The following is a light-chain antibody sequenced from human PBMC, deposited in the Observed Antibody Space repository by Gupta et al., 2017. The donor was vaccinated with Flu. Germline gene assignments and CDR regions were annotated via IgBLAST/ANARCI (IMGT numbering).Light chain of an antibody. J-gene: IGLJ3*02. CDR1: SSDVGSYKF. V-gene: IGLV2-14*02. CDR3: SSFTTSSTLL. CDR2: EVS. Sequence: SIAISCTGTSSDVGSYKFVSWYQQHPGKVPKLIIYEVSGRPSGVSDRFSGSKSGNTASLTISGLQAEDEALYYCSSFTTSSTLLFGGGNKLTVL.